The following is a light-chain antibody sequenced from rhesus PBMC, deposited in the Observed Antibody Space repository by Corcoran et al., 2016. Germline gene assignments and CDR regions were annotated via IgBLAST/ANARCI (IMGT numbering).Light chain of an antibody. CDR1: QRVSSY. J-gene: IGKJ2*01. V-gene: IGKV3-10*01. Sequence: QVILTQSPATLSLSPGERATLSCMASQRVSSYVAWYQQKPGQAPSHLIYGASSRATGIPDRSSCSGSGTDFTLTLSSLGPADIGVYHCYQHSSGYSFGQGPKVEIE. CDR3: YQHSSGYS. CDR2: GAS.